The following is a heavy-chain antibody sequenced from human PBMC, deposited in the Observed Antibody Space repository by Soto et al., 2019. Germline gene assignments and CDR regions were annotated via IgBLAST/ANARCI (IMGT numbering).Heavy chain of an antibody. CDR2: ISGSGGDT. J-gene: IGHJ4*02. CDR1: GFTFNNYA. CDR3: ARVGAAHYFDY. V-gene: IGHV3-23*01. Sequence: EVQLLESGGGLVQPGGSLRLSCAASGFTFNNYAMRWVRQAPGKGLEWVSAISGSGGDTYYAGSVKGRFTSSRDNSKNTLYLQMNSLRVEDTAVYFCARVGAAHYFDYWGQGTLVTVSS. D-gene: IGHD1-26*01.